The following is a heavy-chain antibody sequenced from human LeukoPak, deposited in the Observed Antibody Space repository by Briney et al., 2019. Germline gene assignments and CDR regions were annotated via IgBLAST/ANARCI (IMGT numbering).Heavy chain of an antibody. CDR2: ISAYNGNT. CDR3: ARAYYYDSRQFDY. Sequence: RASVKVSCKASGYTFTSYGISWVRQAPGQGREGMGWISAYNGNTNYAQKLQGRVTMTTDTSTSTAYMELRSLRSDDTAVYYCARAYYYDSRQFDYWGQGTLVTVSS. J-gene: IGHJ4*02. CDR1: GYTFTSYG. D-gene: IGHD3-22*01. V-gene: IGHV1-18*01.